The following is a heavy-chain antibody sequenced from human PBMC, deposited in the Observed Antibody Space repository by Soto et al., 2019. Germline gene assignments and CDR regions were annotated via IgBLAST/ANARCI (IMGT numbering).Heavy chain of an antibody. Sequence: QVQLQESGPGLVTPSETLSLTCTVSGGSISSYYWSWIRQPAGKALEWIGRIYTSGSTNYNPSLKSRVHMSVDTSKNQFSLKLSSVTAADTAVYYCAIDSGSGWYGESTFDYWGQGTLVTVSS. D-gene: IGHD6-19*01. J-gene: IGHJ4*02. V-gene: IGHV4-4*07. CDR1: GGSISSYY. CDR2: IYTSGST. CDR3: AIDSGSGWYGESTFDY.